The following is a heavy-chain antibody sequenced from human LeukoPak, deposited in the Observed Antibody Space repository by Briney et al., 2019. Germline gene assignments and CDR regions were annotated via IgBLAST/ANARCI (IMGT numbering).Heavy chain of an antibody. D-gene: IGHD5-24*01. CDR2: IYYSGST. J-gene: IGHJ4*02. Sequence: PSETLSLTCTVSGGSISSYYWSWIRQPPGKGLEWIGYIYYSGSTNYNPSLKSRVTISVDTSKNHFSLKLSSVTAADTAVYYCARTGLQRWLWGQGTLVTVSS. CDR1: GGSISSYY. V-gene: IGHV4-59*01. CDR3: ARTGLQRWL.